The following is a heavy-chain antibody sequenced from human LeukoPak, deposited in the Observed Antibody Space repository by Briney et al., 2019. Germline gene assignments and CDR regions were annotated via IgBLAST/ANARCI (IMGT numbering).Heavy chain of an antibody. D-gene: IGHD4-17*01. Sequence: GGSLRLSCAASGFTFSSYSMNWVRQAPGKGLEWVSSISSSSSYIYYADSVKGRFTISRDNAKNSLYLQMNSLRAEDTAVYYCARGSYDYGDYVPYYYYYMDVWAKGTTVTVSS. CDR1: GFTFSSYS. V-gene: IGHV3-21*01. CDR2: ISSSSSYI. CDR3: ARGSYDYGDYVPYYYYYMDV. J-gene: IGHJ6*03.